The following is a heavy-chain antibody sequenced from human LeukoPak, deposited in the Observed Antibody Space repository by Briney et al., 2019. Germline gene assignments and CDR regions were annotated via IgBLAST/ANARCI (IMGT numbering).Heavy chain of an antibody. D-gene: IGHD3-22*01. CDR2: INTNTGNP. V-gene: IGHV7-4-1*02. Sequence: ASVKVSCKASGYTFTNFGMNWVRQAPGQGLEWMGWINTNTGNPAYAQGFTGRFVFSLDTSVSTAYLQISGLKAEDTAAYYCARLRRNYYDDSGYHFDYWGQGTLVTVSS. CDR1: GYTFTNFG. CDR3: ARLRRNYYDDSGYHFDY. J-gene: IGHJ4*02.